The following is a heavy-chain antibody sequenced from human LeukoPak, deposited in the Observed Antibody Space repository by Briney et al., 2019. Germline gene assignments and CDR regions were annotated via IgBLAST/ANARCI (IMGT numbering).Heavy chain of an antibody. Sequence: PSETLSLTCTVSGGSISSYYWSWIRQPPGKGLEWIGYIYYSGSTNYNPSLKSRVTISVDTSKNQFSLKPSSVTAADTAVYYCARDTDTAMGRNFDYWGQGTLVTVYS. D-gene: IGHD5-18*01. J-gene: IGHJ4*02. V-gene: IGHV4-59*01. CDR3: ARDTDTAMGRNFDY. CDR2: IYYSGST. CDR1: GGSISSYY.